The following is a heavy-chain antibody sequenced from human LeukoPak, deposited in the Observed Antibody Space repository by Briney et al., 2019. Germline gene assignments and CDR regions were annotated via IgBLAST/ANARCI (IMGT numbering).Heavy chain of an antibody. J-gene: IGHJ4*02. CDR1: GGSISSYY. CDR3: ARSQYKYHYDSSGYLESFDY. V-gene: IGHV4-59*08. D-gene: IGHD3-22*01. Sequence: KSSETLSLTCTVSGGSISSYYWSWIRQPPGKGLEWIGYIYYSGSTNYNPSLKSRVTISVDTSKNQFSLKLSSVTAADTAVYYCARSQYKYHYDSSGYLESFDYWGQGTLVTVSS. CDR2: IYYSGST.